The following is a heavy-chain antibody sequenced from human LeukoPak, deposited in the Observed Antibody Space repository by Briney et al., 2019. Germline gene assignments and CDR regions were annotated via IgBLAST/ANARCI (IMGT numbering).Heavy chain of an antibody. CDR2: INSDGSST. J-gene: IGHJ3*01. CDR3: VRGGLTVAGTGNV. V-gene: IGHV3-74*01. CDR1: GFTFSTYW. D-gene: IGHD6-19*01. Sequence: PGGSLRLSCAASGFTFSTYWMHWVRQAPGKGLVWVSRINSDGSSTNYADSVKGRFTIARDNAKNALYLQMNSLRAEDTAVYYCVRGGLTVAGTGNVWGQGTMVTVSS.